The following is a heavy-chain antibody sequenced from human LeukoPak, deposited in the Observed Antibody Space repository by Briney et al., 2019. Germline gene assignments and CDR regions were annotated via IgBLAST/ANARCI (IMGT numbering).Heavy chain of an antibody. Sequence: SETLSLTCTVSGGSISSYYWSWIRQPPGKGLEWIGYIYYSGSTNYNPSLKSRVTISVDTSKNQFSLKLSSVTAADTAVYYCARGWDYDFWSGYYNLSFDYWGQGTLVTVSS. V-gene: IGHV4-59*01. J-gene: IGHJ4*02. CDR2: IYYSGST. D-gene: IGHD3-3*01. CDR3: ARGWDYDFWSGYYNLSFDY. CDR1: GGSISSYY.